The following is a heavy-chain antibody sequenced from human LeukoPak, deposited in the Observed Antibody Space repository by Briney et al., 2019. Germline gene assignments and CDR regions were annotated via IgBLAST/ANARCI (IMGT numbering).Heavy chain of an antibody. V-gene: IGHV3-48*03. CDR3: AREGLLWFGELLTFDP. D-gene: IGHD3-10*01. J-gene: IGHJ5*02. Sequence: GGSLRLSCAASGFTFSSYEINWVRQAPGKGLEWVSYISSSGSNIYYADSVKGRFTISRVNAKNSLYLQMNSLRAEDTAVYYCAREGLLWFGELLTFDPWGQGTLVTVSS. CDR2: ISSSGSNI. CDR1: GFTFSSYE.